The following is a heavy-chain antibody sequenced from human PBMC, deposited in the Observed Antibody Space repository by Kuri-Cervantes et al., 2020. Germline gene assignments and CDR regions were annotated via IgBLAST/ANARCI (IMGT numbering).Heavy chain of an antibody. J-gene: IGHJ4*02. D-gene: IGHD3-10*01. CDR3: AARSMVRGVINKNYFDY. CDR1: GYTLTELS. Sequence: GESLKISCKVSGYTLTELSMHWVRQAPGKGLEWMGGFDPEDGETIYAQKFQGRVTMTEDTSTDTAYMELSSLRSEDTAVYYCAARSMVRGVINKNYFDYWGQGTLVTVSS. V-gene: IGHV1-24*01. CDR2: FDPEDGET.